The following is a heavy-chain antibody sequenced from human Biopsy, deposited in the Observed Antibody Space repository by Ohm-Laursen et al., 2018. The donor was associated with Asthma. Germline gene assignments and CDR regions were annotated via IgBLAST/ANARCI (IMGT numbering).Heavy chain of an antibody. V-gene: IGHV3-9*01. CDR3: VKDIRLQLWGFDS. J-gene: IGHJ4*02. Sequence: SLRLSCTASGFSFDDYAMHWVRQAPGKGLEWVSGVSWNSGSIDYADSVKGRFTISRDNAKNSLYLQMNSLRGADTALYYCVKDIRLQLWGFDSWGQGTLVTVSS. CDR1: GFSFDDYA. D-gene: IGHD6-13*01. CDR2: VSWNSGSI.